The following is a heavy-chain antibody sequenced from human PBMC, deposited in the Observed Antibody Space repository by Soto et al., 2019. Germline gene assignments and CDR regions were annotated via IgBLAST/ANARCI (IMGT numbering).Heavy chain of an antibody. CDR2: ISYSGHT. J-gene: IGHJ5*02. CDR1: GGSITSITNHY. D-gene: IGHD4-17*01. V-gene: IGHV4-59*08. Sequence: PSETLSLTCTVSGGSITSITNHYCSWIRQPPGKGLEWIGYISYSGHTSYNPSLKSRVTISVDTSKNQFSLRLTSVTAADTAVYYCARQVPRVLYGALGGYFDPWGQGTLVTVSS. CDR3: ARQVPRVLYGALGGYFDP.